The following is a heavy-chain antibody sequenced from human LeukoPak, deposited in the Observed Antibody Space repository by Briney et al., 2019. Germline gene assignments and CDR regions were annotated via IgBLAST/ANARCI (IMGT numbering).Heavy chain of an antibody. CDR3: AREARGYYFDY. V-gene: IGHV1-2*02. CDR2: INPDSGGT. D-gene: IGHD3-10*01. J-gene: IGHJ4*02. CDR1: GYTFTGYY. Sequence: ASVTVSCKASGYTFTGYYLHWVRQAPGQGLEWMGWINPDSGGTNYAQHFQGRVTMTSDTSINTAYMEVSSLRSDDTAVYYCAREARGYYFDYWGQGTLVTVSS.